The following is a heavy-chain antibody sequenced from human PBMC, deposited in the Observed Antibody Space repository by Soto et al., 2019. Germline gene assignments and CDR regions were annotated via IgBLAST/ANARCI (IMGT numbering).Heavy chain of an antibody. J-gene: IGHJ6*02. D-gene: IGHD3-9*01. V-gene: IGHV1-69*13. CDR1: GGTLSSYS. CDR2: IIPIFGTA. CDR3: ARVTRYFDVYGMDV. Sequence: SLKLSCKGSGGTLSSYSMSWGRQGPGQGLEWMGGIIPIFGTANYAQKFQGRVTITADESTSTAYMELSSLRSEDTAVYYCARVTRYFDVYGMDVWGQGTTVTVSS.